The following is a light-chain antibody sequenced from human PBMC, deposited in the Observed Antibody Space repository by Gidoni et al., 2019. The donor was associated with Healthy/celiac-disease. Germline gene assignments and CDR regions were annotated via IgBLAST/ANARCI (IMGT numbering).Light chain of an antibody. Sequence: DIQMTHSPSSLSASVGDRVTITCQASQDISNYLNWYQQKPGKAPKLLIYDASNLETGVPSRFSGSGSGTDFTFTISSLQPEDIATYYCQQYDNLLMYTFXXXTKLEIK. CDR1: QDISNY. CDR2: DAS. V-gene: IGKV1-33*01. CDR3: QQYDNLLMYT. J-gene: IGKJ2*01.